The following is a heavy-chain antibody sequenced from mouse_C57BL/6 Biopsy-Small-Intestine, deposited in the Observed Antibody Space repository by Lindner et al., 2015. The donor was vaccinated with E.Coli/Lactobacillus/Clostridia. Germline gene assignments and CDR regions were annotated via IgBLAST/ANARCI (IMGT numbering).Heavy chain of an antibody. CDR2: IYPYNGIS. CDR1: GYSFTGYY. Sequence: VQLQESGPELVKPGASVKISCKASGYSFTGYYMNWVKQSHGNILDWIGYIYPYNGISSYNQKFKGKATLTVDKSSSTAYMELRSLTSEDSAVYYCTSLTGTKGYSDYWGQGTTLTVSS. J-gene: IGHJ2*01. V-gene: IGHV1-31*01. CDR3: TSLTGTKGYSDY. D-gene: IGHD4-1*01.